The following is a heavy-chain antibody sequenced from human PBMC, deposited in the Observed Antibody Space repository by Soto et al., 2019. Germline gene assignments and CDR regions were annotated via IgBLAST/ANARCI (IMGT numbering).Heavy chain of an antibody. J-gene: IGHJ5*02. CDR1: GYTFTSYA. D-gene: IGHD6-6*01. CDR2: INAGNGNT. CDR3: ARERAAYSSSSYNWFDP. Sequence: RASVKVSCKASGYTFTSYAMHWVRQAPGQRLEWMGWINAGNGNTKYSQKFQGRVTITRDTSASTAYMELSSLRSEDTAVYYCARERAAYSSSSYNWFDPWGQGTLVTVS. V-gene: IGHV1-3*01.